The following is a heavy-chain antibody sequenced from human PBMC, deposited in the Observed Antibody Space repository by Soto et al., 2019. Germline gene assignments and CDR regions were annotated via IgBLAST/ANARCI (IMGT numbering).Heavy chain of an antibody. V-gene: IGHV3-23*01. Sequence: EVQLLESGGGLVKPGGSLRLSCVASGFTFGSYAMSWVRQAPGQGLDWVSTISGGDTTQYAESVKGRVTISRDKAKNTLYLQINTLRVEDTAVYYCAPGWDMATVWADWGQGTLVTVSS. J-gene: IGHJ4*02. D-gene: IGHD3-16*01. CDR1: GFTFGSYA. CDR3: APGWDMATVWAD. CDR2: ISGGDTT.